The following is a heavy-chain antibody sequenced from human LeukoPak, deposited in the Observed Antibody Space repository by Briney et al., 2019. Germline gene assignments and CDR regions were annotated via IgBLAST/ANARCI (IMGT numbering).Heavy chain of an antibody. J-gene: IGHJ4*02. CDR1: GGSISSYY. D-gene: IGHD3-10*01. Sequence: SETLSLTCTVSGGSISSYYWSWIRQPPGKGLERIGYIYYSGSTNYNPSLKSRVTISVDTSKNQFSLKLSSVTAADTAVYYCASYYYGSGSYNFDYWGQGALVTVSP. V-gene: IGHV4-59*01. CDR2: IYYSGST. CDR3: ASYYYGSGSYNFDY.